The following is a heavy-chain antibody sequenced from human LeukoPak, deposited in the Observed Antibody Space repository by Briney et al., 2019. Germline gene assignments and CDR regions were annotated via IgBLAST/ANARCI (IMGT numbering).Heavy chain of an antibody. J-gene: IGHJ2*01. V-gene: IGHV4-31*03. CDR2: IYYSGST. CDR1: GGSISSGGYY. Sequence: SETLSLTCTVSGGSISSGGYYWSWIRQHPGKGLEWIGYIYYSGSTYYNPSLKSRVTISVDTSKNQFSLKLSSVTAADTAVYYCARDSGYECWCFDLWGRGTLVTVSS. D-gene: IGHD5-12*01. CDR3: ARDSGYECWCFDL.